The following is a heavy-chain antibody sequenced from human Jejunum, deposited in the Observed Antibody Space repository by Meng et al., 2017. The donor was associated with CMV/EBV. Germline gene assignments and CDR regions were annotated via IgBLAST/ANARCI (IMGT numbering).Heavy chain of an antibody. Sequence: SGFTFSTYSMNWVRQAPGKGLEWVSSISGSGDNIYYADSVKGRFTISRDNAKNSLYLQMNSLRAEDTAVYYCARVVRGSGSYYLGDWGQGTLVTVSS. V-gene: IGHV3-21*01. CDR1: GFTFSTYS. CDR3: ARVVRGSGSYYLGD. J-gene: IGHJ4*02. D-gene: IGHD3-10*01. CDR2: ISGSGDNI.